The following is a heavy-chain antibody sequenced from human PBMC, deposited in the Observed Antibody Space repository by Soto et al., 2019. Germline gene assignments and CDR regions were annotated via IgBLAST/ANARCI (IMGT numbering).Heavy chain of an antibody. D-gene: IGHD3-22*01. CDR2: ISYDGSNK. CDR3: AKVQGRITMIVVARLYFDY. J-gene: IGHJ4*02. CDR1: GFTFNNYA. V-gene: IGHV3-30-3*01. Sequence: GGSLRLSCAASGFTFNNYAVHWVRQAPGKGLEWVAIISYDGSNKYYADSVKGRFTISRDNSKNTLYLQMNSLRAEDTAVYYCAKVQGRITMIVVARLYFDYWGQGTLVTVSS.